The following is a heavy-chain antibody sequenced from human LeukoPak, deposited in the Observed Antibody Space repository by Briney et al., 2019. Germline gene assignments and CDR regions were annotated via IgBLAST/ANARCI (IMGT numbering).Heavy chain of an antibody. V-gene: IGHV4-59*08. CDR2: IYYSGSP. CDR1: GGSISSYY. J-gene: IGHJ4*02. D-gene: IGHD5-24*01. Sequence: SETLSLTCTVSGGSISSYYWSWIRQPPGKGLEWIGYIYYSGSPNYNPSLKSRVTISVDTSKNQFSLKLSSVTAADTAVYYCARLLRSRDGYNYFVYWGQGTLVTVSS. CDR3: ARLLRSRDGYNYFVY.